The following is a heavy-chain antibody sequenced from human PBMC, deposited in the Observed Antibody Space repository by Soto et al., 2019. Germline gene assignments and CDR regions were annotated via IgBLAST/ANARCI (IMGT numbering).Heavy chain of an antibody. CDR2: ISSSSSYI. V-gene: IGHV3-21*01. J-gene: IGHJ6*02. D-gene: IGHD4-4*01. CDR1: EFTFSSYS. Sequence: GGSLRLSCADSEFTFSSYSMNWVRQAPGKGLEWVSSISSSSSYIYYADSVQGRFTISRDNAKNSLYLQMNSLRAEGTAVYYCARGSTVTTPSLDYYYGMDVWGQGTTVTVSS. CDR3: ARGSTVTTPSLDYYYGMDV.